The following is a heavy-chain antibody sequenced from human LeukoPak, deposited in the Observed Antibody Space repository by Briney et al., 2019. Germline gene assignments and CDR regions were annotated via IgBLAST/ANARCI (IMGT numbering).Heavy chain of an antibody. CDR1: GFTFSDYA. J-gene: IGHJ4*02. V-gene: IGHV3-30*04. CDR2: ISYDGGNK. CDR3: ARGQLWSDY. D-gene: IGHD5-18*01. Sequence: GGSLRLSCAASGFTFSDYAMHWVRQAPGKGLEWVALISYDGGNKYYADSVKGRFTISRDNSKNTPYLQMNSLKAEDTAVYYCARGQLWSDYWGQGTLVTVSS.